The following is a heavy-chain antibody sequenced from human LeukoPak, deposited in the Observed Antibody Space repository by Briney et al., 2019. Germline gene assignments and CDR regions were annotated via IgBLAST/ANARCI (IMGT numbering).Heavy chain of an antibody. J-gene: IGHJ4*02. CDR1: GGTFSSYA. D-gene: IGHD2-2*03. Sequence: ASVKVSCKASGGTFSSYAISWVRQAPGQGLEWMGRIIPILGIANYAQKFQGRVTMTRNTSISTAYMELSSLRSEDTAVYYCARGLDIVVVPAAIGGDYWGQGTLVTVSS. V-gene: IGHV1-69*04. CDR2: IIPILGIA. CDR3: ARGLDIVVVPAAIGGDY.